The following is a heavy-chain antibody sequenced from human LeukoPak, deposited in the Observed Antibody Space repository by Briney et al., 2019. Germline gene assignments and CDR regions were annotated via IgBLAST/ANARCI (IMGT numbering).Heavy chain of an antibody. D-gene: IGHD1-1*01. Sequence: PSETLSLTCTVSGVSMSAFYWSWIRQPAGKELECIGRIYTTGNTNYNPSLKSRVTISVDTSKNQFYLRLTSVTAADTAVYYCARAPAVSGTTWFDPWGQGALVTVSS. CDR1: GVSMSAFY. V-gene: IGHV4-4*07. CDR3: ARAPAVSGTTWFDP. J-gene: IGHJ5*02. CDR2: IYTTGNT.